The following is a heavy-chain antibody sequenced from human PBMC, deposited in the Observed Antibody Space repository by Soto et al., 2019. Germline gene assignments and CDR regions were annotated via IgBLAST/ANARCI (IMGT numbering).Heavy chain of an antibody. V-gene: IGHV3-30*04. J-gene: IGHJ6*02. CDR3: AIDPSYGDPAGLFHYFYVMDF. CDR1: EFTFKNYA. CDR2: ISYDGSNE. Sequence: QVQLVESGGGVVQPGRSLRLSCAASEFTFKNYAMHWVRQAPGKGLEWVAGISYDGSNEDYADSVKGRFTISRDNSNQLLYLQMNSLRAEDTGLYCCAIDPSYGDPAGLFHYFYVMDFWGQGTAVTVSS. D-gene: IGHD4-17*01.